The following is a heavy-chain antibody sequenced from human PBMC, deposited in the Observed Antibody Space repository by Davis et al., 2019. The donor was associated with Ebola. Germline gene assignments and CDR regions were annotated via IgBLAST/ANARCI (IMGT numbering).Heavy chain of an antibody. CDR3: ARGGASGFWSGYFVAGWFDP. CDR1: GYTFTSYG. D-gene: IGHD3-3*01. V-gene: IGHV1-18*01. J-gene: IGHJ5*02. CDR2: ISAYNGNT. Sequence: ASVKVSCKASGYTFTSYGISRVRQAPGQRLEWMGWISAYNGNTNYAQKLQGRVTMTTDTSTSTAYMELRSLRSDDTAVYYCARGGASGFWSGYFVAGWFDPWGQGTLVTVSS.